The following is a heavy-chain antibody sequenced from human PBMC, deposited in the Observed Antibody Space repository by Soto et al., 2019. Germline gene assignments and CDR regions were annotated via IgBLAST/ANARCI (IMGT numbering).Heavy chain of an antibody. CDR2: IWYDGSNA. CDR1: GFTFSNFG. CDR3: ARDRNWNSQRHHLDY. Sequence: GGSLRLSCAASGFTFSNFGMHWVRQAPGKGLEWVAVIWYDGSNARYADSVKGRFTISRDNSKNTFYLQVNSLRAEDTEVYYCARDRNWNSQRHHLDYWGQGTLVTVSS. D-gene: IGHD1-7*01. J-gene: IGHJ4*02. V-gene: IGHV3-33*01.